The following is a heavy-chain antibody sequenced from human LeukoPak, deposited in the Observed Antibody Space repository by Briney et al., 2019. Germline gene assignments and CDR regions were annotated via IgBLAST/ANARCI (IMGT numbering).Heavy chain of an antibody. D-gene: IGHD2-21*02. V-gene: IGHV4-34*01. CDR1: GGSFSGYY. CDR2: ISHSGST. CDR3: ARHPTRAGDCVRRVVWYFDL. Sequence: KPSETLSLTCAVYGGSFSGYYWSWIRQPPGKGLEWIGEISHSGSTNYNPSLKSRVTISVDTSKNQFSLKLSSVTAADTAVYYCARHPTRAGDCVRRVVWYFDLWGRGTLVTVSS. J-gene: IGHJ2*01.